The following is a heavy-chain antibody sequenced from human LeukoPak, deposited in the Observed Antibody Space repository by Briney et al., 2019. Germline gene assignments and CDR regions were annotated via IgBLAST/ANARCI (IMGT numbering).Heavy chain of an antibody. D-gene: IGHD1-20*01. V-gene: IGHV1-69*02. J-gene: IGHJ4*02. CDR3: ARLDDNWNDDIDY. Sequence: RASVKVSCKASGGTFSSYTISWVRQATGQGLEWMGRIFPILGIANYARKFQGKFTITADKSTSTAYMELSSRRPENTAVYSCARLDDNWNDDIDYWGQGTLVTVSS. CDR1: GGTFSSYT. CDR2: IFPILGIA.